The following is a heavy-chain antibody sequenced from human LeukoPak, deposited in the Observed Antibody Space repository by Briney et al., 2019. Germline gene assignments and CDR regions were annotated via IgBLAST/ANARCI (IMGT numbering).Heavy chain of an antibody. CDR3: ARGGRRYYYDSSGYSVYHYYYGMDV. V-gene: IGHV1-2*02. Sequence: ASVKVSCKASGYTFTGYYMHWVRQAPGQGLEWMGWINPNSGGTNYAQKFQGRVTMTRGTSISTAYMELSRLRSDDTDVYYCARGGRRYYYDSSGYSVYHYYYGMDVWGQGTTVTVSS. CDR1: GYTFTGYY. J-gene: IGHJ6*02. CDR2: INPNSGGT. D-gene: IGHD3-22*01.